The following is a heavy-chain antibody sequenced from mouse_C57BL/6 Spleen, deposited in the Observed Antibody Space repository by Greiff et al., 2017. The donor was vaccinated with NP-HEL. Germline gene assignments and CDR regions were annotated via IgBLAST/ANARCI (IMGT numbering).Heavy chain of an antibody. CDR3: ARSAPRYDYSFAY. D-gene: IGHD2-4*01. V-gene: IGHV1-53*01. CDR1: GYTFTSYW. Sequence: QVQLQQSGTELVKPGASVKLSCKASGYTFTSYWMHWVKQRPGQGLEWIGNINPSNGGTNYNEKFKSKATLTVDKSSSTAYMQLSSLTSEDSAVYYCARSAPRYDYSFAYWGQGTLVTVSA. J-gene: IGHJ3*01. CDR2: INPSNGGT.